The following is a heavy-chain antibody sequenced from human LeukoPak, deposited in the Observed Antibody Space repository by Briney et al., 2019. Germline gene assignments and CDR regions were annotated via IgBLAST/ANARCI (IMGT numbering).Heavy chain of an antibody. Sequence: GGSLRLSCAASGFTFSSYGMHWVRQAPGKGLEGVAVISYDGSNKYYADSVKGRFTISRDNSKNTLYLQMNSLRAEDTAVYYCAKESIAVAHFDYWGQGTLVTVSS. J-gene: IGHJ4*02. V-gene: IGHV3-30*18. CDR1: GFTFSSYG. CDR3: AKESIAVAHFDY. CDR2: ISYDGSNK. D-gene: IGHD6-19*01.